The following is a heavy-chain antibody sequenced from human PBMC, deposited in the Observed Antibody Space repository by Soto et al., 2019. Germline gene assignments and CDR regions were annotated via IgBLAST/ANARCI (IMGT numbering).Heavy chain of an antibody. Sequence: EVQLVESGGGLVQPGGSLRLSCVVSGFTVSNNYISWVRQAPGKGLEWVSVTYSGDSTDYADSAKGRFTEYRDISKNTLYLKMKSLRAEDTAVFDCARFDFNSRFDFWGQGTLVTVSS. CDR1: GFTVSNNY. CDR3: ARFDFNSRFDF. CDR2: TYSGDST. J-gene: IGHJ4*02. V-gene: IGHV3-66*01. D-gene: IGHD1-1*01.